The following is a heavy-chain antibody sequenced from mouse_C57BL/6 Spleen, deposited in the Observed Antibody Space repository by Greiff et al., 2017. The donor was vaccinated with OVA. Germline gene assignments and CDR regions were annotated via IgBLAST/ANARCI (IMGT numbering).Heavy chain of an antibody. Sequence: EVQLVESGEGLVKPGGSLKLSCAASGFTFSSYAMSWVRQTPEQRLEWVAYISSGGDYIYYADTVKGRFTISRDNARNTLYLQMSSLKSEDAAMYYCTREGDHGTGYFDVWGTGTTVTVSS. J-gene: IGHJ1*03. D-gene: IGHD4-1*01. CDR1: GFTFSSYA. CDR3: TREGDHGTGYFDV. V-gene: IGHV5-9-1*02. CDR2: ISSGGDYI.